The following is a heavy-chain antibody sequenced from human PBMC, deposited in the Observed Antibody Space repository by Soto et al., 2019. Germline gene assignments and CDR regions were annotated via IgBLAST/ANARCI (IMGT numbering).Heavy chain of an antibody. D-gene: IGHD4-17*01. V-gene: IGHV4-59*01. CDR1: GGSISSYY. J-gene: IGHJ4*02. CDR2: IYYSGST. CDR3: ARALTTVTTPYYFDY. Sequence: QVQLQESGPGLVKPSETLSLTCTVSGGSISSYYWSWIRQPPGKGLEWIGCIYYSGSTNYNPSLKSRVTISVDTSKNQFSLKLSSVTAADTAVYYCARALTTVTTPYYFDYWGQGTLVTVSS.